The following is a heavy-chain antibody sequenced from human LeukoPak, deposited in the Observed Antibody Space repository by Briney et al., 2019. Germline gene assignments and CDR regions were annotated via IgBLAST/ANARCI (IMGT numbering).Heavy chain of an antibody. CDR3: ARAIWTSSWYDY. CDR1: GFTFISYW. V-gene: IGHV3-74*01. D-gene: IGHD6-13*01. CDR2: INSDGSST. J-gene: IGHJ4*02. Sequence: GGSLRLSCAASGFTFISYWMHWVRQAPGKGLVWVSRINSDGSSTTYADSVKGRFTISRDNAKNTLYLLMNSLRVEDTAVYYCARAIWTSSWYDYWGQGTLVTVSS.